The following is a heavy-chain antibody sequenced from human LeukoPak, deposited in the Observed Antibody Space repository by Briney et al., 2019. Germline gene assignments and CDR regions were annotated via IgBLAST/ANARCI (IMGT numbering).Heavy chain of an antibody. CDR2: IYYSGST. CDR1: GGSISSSSYY. J-gene: IGHJ1*01. V-gene: IGHV4-39*07. Sequence: SETLSLTCTVSGGSISSSSYYWGWIRQPPGKGLEWIGSIYYSGSTYYNPSLKSRVTISVDTSKNQFSLKLSSVTAADTAAYYCARLPLTYYYGSGSYYPQHWGQGTLVTVSS. CDR3: ARLPLTYYYGSGSYYPQH. D-gene: IGHD3-10*01.